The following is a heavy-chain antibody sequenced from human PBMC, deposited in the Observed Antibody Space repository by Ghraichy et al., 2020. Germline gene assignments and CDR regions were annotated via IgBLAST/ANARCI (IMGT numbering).Heavy chain of an antibody. Sequence: GGSLRLSCAASGFTFSSYAMSWVRQAPGKGLEWVSAISGSGGSTYYADSVKGRFTISRDNSKNTLYLQMNSLRAEDTAVYYCAKVTAVAGTVNWYFDLWGRGTLVTVSS. CDR1: GFTFSSYA. D-gene: IGHD6-19*01. CDR3: AKVTAVAGTVNWYFDL. CDR2: ISGSGGST. J-gene: IGHJ2*01. V-gene: IGHV3-23*01.